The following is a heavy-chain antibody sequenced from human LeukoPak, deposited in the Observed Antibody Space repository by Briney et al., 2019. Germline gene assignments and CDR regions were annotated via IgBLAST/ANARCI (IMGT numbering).Heavy chain of an antibody. D-gene: IGHD2-2*01. CDR1: GFTFSSYA. V-gene: IGHV3-30*01. CDR3: AVPAASFDY. CDR2: ISYDGSNK. Sequence: GGSLRLSCAASGFTFSSYAMSWVRQAPGKGLEWVAVISYDGSNKYYADSVKGRFTISRDNSKNTLYLQMNSLRAEDTAVYYCAVPAASFDYWGQGTLVTVSS. J-gene: IGHJ4*02.